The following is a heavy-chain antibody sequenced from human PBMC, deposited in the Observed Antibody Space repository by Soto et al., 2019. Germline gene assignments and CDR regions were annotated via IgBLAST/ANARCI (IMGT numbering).Heavy chain of an antibody. Sequence: SETLSLTCTVSGDTSTSYYWGWIRQAPGKGLEWIGHIHKSGTSTHNPSLNGRVTISIXXXXXXFXLXLTSLTSADTAVYYCARDLYDSVGYTWFDSW. V-gene: IGHV4-59*01. J-gene: IGHJ5*01. D-gene: IGHD3-22*01. CDR3: ARDLYDSVGYTWFDS. CDR2: IHKSGTS. CDR1: GDTSTSYY.